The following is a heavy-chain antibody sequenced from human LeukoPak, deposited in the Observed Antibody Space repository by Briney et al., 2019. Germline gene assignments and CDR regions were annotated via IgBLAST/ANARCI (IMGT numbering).Heavy chain of an antibody. CDR1: GYTFTSYD. CDR3: ARKGQGVRGQYYYYMDV. J-gene: IGHJ6*03. Sequence: GASVKVSCKASGYTFTSYDINWVRQATGQGLEWMGWMNPNSGNTGYAQKFQGRVTMTRNTSISTAYMELSSLRSEDTAVYYCARKGQGVRGQYYYYMDVWGKGTTVTISS. D-gene: IGHD3-10*01. V-gene: IGHV1-8*01. CDR2: MNPNSGNT.